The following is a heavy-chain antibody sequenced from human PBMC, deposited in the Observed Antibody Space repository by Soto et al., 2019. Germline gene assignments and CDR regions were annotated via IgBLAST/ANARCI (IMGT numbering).Heavy chain of an antibody. Sequence: QLQLQESGPGLVKPSETLSLTCTVSGGSISSSSYYWGWIRQPPGKGLEWIGSIYYSGSTYYNPSPKSRVTIYVDTSKNQFSLKLSSVPAADTAVYYCASPGNYGSGSYLYYLDYWGQGTLVTVSS. V-gene: IGHV4-39*01. CDR2: IYYSGST. CDR1: GGSISSSSYY. D-gene: IGHD3-10*01. J-gene: IGHJ4*02. CDR3: ASPGNYGSGSYLYYLDY.